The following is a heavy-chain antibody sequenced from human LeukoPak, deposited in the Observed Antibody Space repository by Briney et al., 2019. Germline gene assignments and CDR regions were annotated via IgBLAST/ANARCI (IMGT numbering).Heavy chain of an antibody. CDR2: IYYSGST. D-gene: IGHD5-18*01. J-gene: IGHJ3*02. CDR1: GGSISSYY. Sequence: PSETLSLTCTVSGGSISSYYWSWIRQPPGKGLEWIGYIYYSGSTNYNPSLKSRVTISVDTSKNQFSLKLSSVTAADTAVYYCARDFESGGYSYGHHRDAFDIWGQGTMVTVSS. CDR3: ARDFESGGYSYGHHRDAFDI. V-gene: IGHV4-59*01.